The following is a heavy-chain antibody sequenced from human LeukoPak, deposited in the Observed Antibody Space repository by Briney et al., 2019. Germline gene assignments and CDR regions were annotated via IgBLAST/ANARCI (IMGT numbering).Heavy chain of an antibody. CDR1: GGSISNYY. V-gene: IGHV4-4*07. D-gene: IGHD3-3*01. Sequence: SETLSLTCTVSGGSISNYYWSWIRQPAGKGLEWIGRITIGGNNDYNPSLKSRVTMTRDTSTSTVYMELSSLRSEDTAVYYCARGVSYDFWSGYYPPLYYYYYMDVWGKGTTVTVSS. CDR2: ITIGGNN. J-gene: IGHJ6*03. CDR3: ARGVSYDFWSGYYPPLYYYYYMDV.